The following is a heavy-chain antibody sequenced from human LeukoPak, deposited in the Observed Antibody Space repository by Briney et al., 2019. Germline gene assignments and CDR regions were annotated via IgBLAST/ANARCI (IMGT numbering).Heavy chain of an antibody. CDR2: FIPILGIA. D-gene: IGHD6-19*01. J-gene: IGHJ4*02. Sequence: SVKVSCKASGGTFSSYAISWVRQAPGQGLEWMGRFIPILGIANYAQKFQGRVTITADKSTSTAYMELSSLRSEDTAVYYCARGVIAVAGYLDYWGQGTLVTVSS. CDR1: GGTFSSYA. CDR3: ARGVIAVAGYLDY. V-gene: IGHV1-69*04.